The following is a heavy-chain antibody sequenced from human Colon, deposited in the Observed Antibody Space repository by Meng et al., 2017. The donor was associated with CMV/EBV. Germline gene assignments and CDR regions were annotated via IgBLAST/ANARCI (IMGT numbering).Heavy chain of an antibody. Sequence: YDINWGRQATEEGLEWMGWMNPNSGNTGYAQKFQGRVTITRNTSISTAYMELSSLRSEDTAVYYCARSRRARPYCSSTSCPSGVLGYWGQGTLVTVSS. CDR1: YD. CDR3: ARSRRARPYCSSTSCPSGVLGY. V-gene: IGHV1-8*03. D-gene: IGHD2-2*01. CDR2: MNPNSGNT. J-gene: IGHJ4*02.